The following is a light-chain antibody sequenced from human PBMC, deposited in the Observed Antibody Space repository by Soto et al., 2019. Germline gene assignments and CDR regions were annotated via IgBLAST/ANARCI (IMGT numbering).Light chain of an antibody. CDR3: QQYNSYSRIN. Sequence: DIQMTQSPSTLSASVGDRVTITCRASQSISSWLAWYQQKPGKTPKLLIYKASSLESGVPSRFSGSGSGTAFTLTISSLQPDDFAPYYCQQYNSYSRINFGPGTQVDIK. J-gene: IGKJ3*01. CDR2: KAS. CDR1: QSISSW. V-gene: IGKV1-5*03.